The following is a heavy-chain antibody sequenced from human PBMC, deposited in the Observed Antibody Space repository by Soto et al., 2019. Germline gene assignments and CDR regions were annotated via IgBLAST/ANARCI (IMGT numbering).Heavy chain of an antibody. CDR3: ARSIEAAPPMGGMDV. J-gene: IGHJ6*04. D-gene: IGHD6-13*01. CDR1: GGSISSYY. V-gene: IGHV4-59*01. Sequence: SETLSLTCTVSGGSISSYYWSWIRQPPGKGLEWIGYIYYSGSTNYNPSLKSRVTISVDTSKNQFSLKLSSVTAADTAVYYCARSIEAAPPMGGMDVWGAGTTATVYS. CDR2: IYYSGST.